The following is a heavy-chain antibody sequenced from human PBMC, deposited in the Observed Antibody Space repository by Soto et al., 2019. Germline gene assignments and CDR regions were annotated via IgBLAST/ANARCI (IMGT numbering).Heavy chain of an antibody. CDR1: GGSISSYY. CDR3: ARGGGDCTNGVCLDAFDI. D-gene: IGHD2-8*01. V-gene: IGHV4-59*01. Sequence: SETLSLTCTVPGGSISSYYWSWIRQPPGKGLEWIGYIYYSGSTNYNPSLKSRVTISVDTSKNQFSLKLSSVTAADTAVYYCARGGGDCTNGVCLDAFDIWGQGTMVTVSS. J-gene: IGHJ3*02. CDR2: IYYSGST.